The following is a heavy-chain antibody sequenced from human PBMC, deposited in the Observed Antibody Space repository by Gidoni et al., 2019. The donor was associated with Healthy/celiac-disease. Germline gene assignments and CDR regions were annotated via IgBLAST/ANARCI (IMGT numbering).Heavy chain of an antibody. Sequence: EVQLVQSGAEVKKPGEALKISCKGAGYSCTSDGLGWVRQMPGKGLEWMGIIYPGDSDTSYSPSFQGQVTISADKSISTAYLQWSSLKASDTAMYYCAREFVDYGSGTNPVFAFDIWGQGTMVTVSS. D-gene: IGHD3-10*01. J-gene: IGHJ3*02. CDR3: AREFVDYGSGTNPVFAFDI. CDR1: GYSCTSDG. V-gene: IGHV5-51*01. CDR2: IYPGDSDT.